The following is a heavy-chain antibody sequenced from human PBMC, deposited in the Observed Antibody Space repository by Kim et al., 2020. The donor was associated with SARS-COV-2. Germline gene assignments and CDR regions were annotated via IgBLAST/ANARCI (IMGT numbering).Heavy chain of an antibody. CDR2: ISGSGGST. CDR3: AKALNDYYDSSGYNPD. Sequence: GGSLRLSCAASGFTFSSYAMSWVRQAPGKGLEWVSAISGSGGSTYYADSVKGRFTISRDNSKNTLYLQMNSLRAEDTAVYYCAKALNDYYDSSGYNPDLGQGTLVTVSS. V-gene: IGHV3-23*01. J-gene: IGHJ4*02. CDR1: GFTFSSYA. D-gene: IGHD3-22*01.